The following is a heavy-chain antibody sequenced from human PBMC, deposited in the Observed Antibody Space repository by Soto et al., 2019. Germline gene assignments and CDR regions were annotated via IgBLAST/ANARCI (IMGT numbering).Heavy chain of an antibody. V-gene: IGHV4-31*03. Sequence: QVQLQESGPGLVKPSQTLSLTCTVTGGSINGGNYYWSWIRQPPGKGLEWIGYISDSGNTFYTPSLASRLIVSLDPSQNYFTLELTSVTAADTAIYYCARDLKNDSGDYIVIDAFDVWGHGKMVTVSS. CDR3: ARDLKNDSGDYIVIDAFDV. CDR1: GGSINGGNYY. CDR2: ISDSGNT. D-gene: IGHD4-17*01. J-gene: IGHJ3*01.